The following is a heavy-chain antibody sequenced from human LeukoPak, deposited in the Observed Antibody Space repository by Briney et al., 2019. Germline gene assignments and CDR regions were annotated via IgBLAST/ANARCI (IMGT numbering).Heavy chain of an antibody. D-gene: IGHD1-26*01. J-gene: IGHJ4*02. CDR1: GDSVSSNSAA. V-gene: IGHV6-1*01. CDR2: TYYRSKWYN. Sequence: SQTLSLTCAISGDSVSSNSAAWTWIRQSPSRGLEWLGRTYYRSKWYNDYAVSVKSRITINPDTSKNQFSLQLNSVTPEDTAVYYCARVKFVSGSYFDYWGQGTLVTVSS. CDR3: ARVKFVSGSYFDY.